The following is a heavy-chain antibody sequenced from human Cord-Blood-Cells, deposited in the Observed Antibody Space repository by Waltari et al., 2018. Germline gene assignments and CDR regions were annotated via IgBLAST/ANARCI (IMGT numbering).Heavy chain of an antibody. V-gene: IGHV4-39*01. CDR3: ARGDGPRIAAAGAFDI. D-gene: IGHD6-13*01. CDR1: GGSISSSSYY. CDR2: IYYSGST. J-gene: IGHJ3*02. Sequence: QLQLQESGPGLVKPSETLSLTCTVSGGSISSSSYYWGWIRQPPGKGLEWIGSIYYSGSTYYHPSLKGRVTISVDTSKNQFSLKLSSVTAADTAVYYCARGDGPRIAAAGAFDIWGQGTMVTVSS.